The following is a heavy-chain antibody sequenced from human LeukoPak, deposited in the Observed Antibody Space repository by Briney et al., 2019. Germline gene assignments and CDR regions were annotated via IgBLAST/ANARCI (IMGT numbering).Heavy chain of an antibody. CDR1: GFTFSSYW. V-gene: IGHV3-7*01. D-gene: IGHD1-1*01. Sequence: GGSLRLSCAASGFTFSSYWMSWVRQAPGKGLEWVANIKQDGSEKYYVDSVKGRFTISRDNAKNSLYLQMNSLRAEDTAVYYCARGGGYSWNAGFDYWGQGTLVTVSS. J-gene: IGHJ4*02. CDR2: IKQDGSEK. CDR3: ARGGGYSWNAGFDY.